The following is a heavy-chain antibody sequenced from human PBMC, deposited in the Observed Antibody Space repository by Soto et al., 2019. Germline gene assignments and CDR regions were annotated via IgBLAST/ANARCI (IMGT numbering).Heavy chain of an antibody. CDR2: IYHSGST. Sequence: SETLSLTCAVSGGSISSSNWWSWVRQPPGKGLEWIGEIYHSGSTNYNPSLKSRVTISVDKSKNQFSLKLSSVTAADTAEYYCARGDGWELPDYYYYGMDVWGQGTTVTVSS. J-gene: IGHJ6*02. CDR3: ARGDGWELPDYYYYGMDV. V-gene: IGHV4-4*02. D-gene: IGHD1-26*01. CDR1: GGSISSSNW.